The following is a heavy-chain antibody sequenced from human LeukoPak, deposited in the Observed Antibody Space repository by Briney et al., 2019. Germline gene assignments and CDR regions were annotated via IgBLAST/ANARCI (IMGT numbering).Heavy chain of an antibody. CDR2: ISSSSSYI. D-gene: IGHD1-26*01. V-gene: IGHV3-21*01. CDR3: ARDLNWDFFDV. J-gene: IGHJ2*01. Sequence: GGSLRLSCAASGFTFSSYSMNWVRQAPGKGLEWVSSISSSSSYIYYADSVKGRFTISRDNAKNSLYLQMNSLRAEDTAVYYCARDLNWDFFDVWGRGTLVTVSS. CDR1: GFTFSSYS.